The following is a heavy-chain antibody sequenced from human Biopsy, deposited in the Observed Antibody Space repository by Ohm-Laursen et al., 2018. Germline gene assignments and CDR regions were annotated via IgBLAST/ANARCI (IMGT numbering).Heavy chain of an antibody. J-gene: IGHJ3*02. CDR3: AGIVLGPTNDAFDI. CDR1: GDSIRNYY. D-gene: IGHD1-26*01. V-gene: IGHV4-4*07. CDR2: IYPGGGT. Sequence: SETLSLTCTVSGDSIRNYYWSWIRQAAGKGLEWIGRIYPGGGTIYNPFLKSRVNMSVDTSKNPYSLNLNSMTAADTAVYYCAGIVLGPTNDAFDIWGQGTMVTVSS.